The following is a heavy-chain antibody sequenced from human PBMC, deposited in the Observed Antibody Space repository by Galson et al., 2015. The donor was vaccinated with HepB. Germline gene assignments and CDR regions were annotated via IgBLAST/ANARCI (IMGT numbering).Heavy chain of an antibody. CDR3: AKYYYGSGNSYSLDC. Sequence: SLRLSCAASGITFSSFGMSWVRQAPGKGLEWVSALNGAGGDTQYADSVKGRFTISRDNSKNTLYLQMINLRVEDTAIYYCAKYYYGSGNSYSLDCWGQGTLVTVSS. V-gene: IGHV3-23*01. CDR2: LNGAGGDT. J-gene: IGHJ4*02. CDR1: GITFSSFG. D-gene: IGHD3-10*01.